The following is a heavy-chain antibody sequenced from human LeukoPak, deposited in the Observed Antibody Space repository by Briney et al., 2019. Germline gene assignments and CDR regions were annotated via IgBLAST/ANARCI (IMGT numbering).Heavy chain of an antibody. D-gene: IGHD6-19*01. CDR2: ISYDGSNK. CDR3: ANGGAWQWLTLTFEYFQH. V-gene: IGHV3-30*18. CDR1: GFTFSSYG. J-gene: IGHJ1*01. Sequence: GGSLRLSCAASGFTFSSYGMHWVRQAPGKGLEWVAVISYDGSNKYYADSVKGRFTISRDNSKNTLYLQMNSLRAEDAAVYYCANGGAWQWLTLTFEYFQHWGQGTLVTVSS.